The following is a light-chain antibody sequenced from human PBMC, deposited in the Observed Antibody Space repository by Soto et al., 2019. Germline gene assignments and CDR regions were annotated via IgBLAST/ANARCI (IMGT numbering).Light chain of an antibody. Sequence: EIVLTQSPGTLSLSPGERATLSCRASQSVSSSYLAWYQQKPGQAPRLLIYGASSRATGIPDRFSGSGSGTDFILTIRRLEADDFAVYCYQQYGSSLYTFGQGTKLEIK. CDR3: QQYGSSLYT. CDR2: GAS. V-gene: IGKV3-20*01. J-gene: IGKJ2*01. CDR1: QSVSSSY.